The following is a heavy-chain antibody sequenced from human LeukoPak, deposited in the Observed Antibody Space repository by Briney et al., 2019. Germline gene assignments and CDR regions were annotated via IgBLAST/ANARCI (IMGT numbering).Heavy chain of an antibody. Sequence: GGSLRLSCAASGFTFSSYEMNWVRQAPGKGLEWVTVISYTGSNKYYADSVKGRFTISRDNSKNTLYLQMNSLRTEDTAVYYCARGSSSLRAVVVDIDIWGQGTMVTVSS. CDR2: ISYTGSNK. V-gene: IGHV3-30-3*01. CDR3: ARGSSSLRAVVVDIDI. J-gene: IGHJ3*02. CDR1: GFTFSSYE. D-gene: IGHD2-15*01.